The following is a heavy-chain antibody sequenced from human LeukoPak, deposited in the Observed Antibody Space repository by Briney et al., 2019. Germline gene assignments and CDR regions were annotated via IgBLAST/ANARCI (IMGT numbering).Heavy chain of an antibody. D-gene: IGHD3-3*01. V-gene: IGHV4-31*03. CDR1: GGSISSGGYH. Sequence: PSQTLSLTCTGSGGSISSGGYHWNWIRLHPGKGLEWIGYIYYTGSPYYNPSLKSRVTISVDTSKNQFSLKLTSVAAADTAVYYCARGVLVAGALDIWGQGTMVIVSS. CDR3: ARGVLVAGALDI. CDR2: IYYTGSP. J-gene: IGHJ3*02.